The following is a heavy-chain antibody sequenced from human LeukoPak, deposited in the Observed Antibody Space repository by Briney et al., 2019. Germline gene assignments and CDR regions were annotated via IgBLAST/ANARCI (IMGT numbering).Heavy chain of an antibody. V-gene: IGHV4-34*01. J-gene: IGHJ4*02. Sequence: SETLSLTCAVYGGSFSGYYWSWIRQPPGKGLEWIGEINHSGSTNYNPSLKSRVTISVDTSKNQFSLKLSSVTAADTAVYYCARGIGYYLLDYWGQGTLVTVSS. D-gene: IGHD3-22*01. CDR2: INHSGST. CDR3: ARGIGYYLLDY. CDR1: GGSFSGYY.